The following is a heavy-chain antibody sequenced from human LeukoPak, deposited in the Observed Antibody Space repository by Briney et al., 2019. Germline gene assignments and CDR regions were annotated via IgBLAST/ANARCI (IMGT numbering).Heavy chain of an antibody. J-gene: IGHJ4*02. D-gene: IGHD3-10*01. CDR3: AREKLYGFDC. CDR1: GFTLSIYE. CDR2: ISNSVSTI. Sequence: PGGSLRLSCAASGFTLSIYEMHWVRQAPGKGLEWVSYISNSVSTIKYADSVKGRFTISRDNAKNSLYLQMNSLRAEDTAVYYCAREKLYGFDCWGQGALVTVSS. V-gene: IGHV3-48*03.